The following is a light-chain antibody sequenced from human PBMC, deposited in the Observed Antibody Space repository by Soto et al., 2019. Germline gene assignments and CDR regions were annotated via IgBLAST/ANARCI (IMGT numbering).Light chain of an antibody. Sequence: ESVLTQSPGTLSLSRGERATLSCRASQSVSSNSLAWYQQKPGQAPRLLIYGASSRATGTPDRFSGSGSGTDFTLTISRLEPEDFAVYYCQQFGGSPPSWTFGQGTKVEI. CDR3: QQFGGSPPSWT. CDR1: QSVSSNS. V-gene: IGKV3-20*01. CDR2: GAS. J-gene: IGKJ1*01.